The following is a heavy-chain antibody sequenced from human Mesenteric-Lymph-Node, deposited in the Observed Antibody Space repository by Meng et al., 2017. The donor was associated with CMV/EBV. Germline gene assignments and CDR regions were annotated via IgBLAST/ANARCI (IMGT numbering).Heavy chain of an antibody. J-gene: IGHJ4*02. D-gene: IGHD3-3*01. V-gene: IGHV1-69*10. CDR1: GCTFSSYA. CDR2: IIPILGIA. CDR3: SRLPSYYDFWSGYYPFDY. Sequence: SVNVSCKASGCTFSSYAISWMRQAPGQGLEWMGGIIPILGIANYAQKFQGRVTITADKSTSTAYMELSSLRSEDTAVYYCSRLPSYYDFWSGYYPFDYWDQGTLVTVSS.